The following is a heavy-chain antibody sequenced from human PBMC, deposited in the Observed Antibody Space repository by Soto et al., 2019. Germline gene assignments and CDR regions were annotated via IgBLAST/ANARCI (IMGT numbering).Heavy chain of an antibody. J-gene: IGHJ4*02. CDR1: GFSLSTTGVG. CDR3: SNRGYCSGTSCSGGYSGYDNFDY. V-gene: IGHV2-5*02. CDR2: IFWDDDK. D-gene: IGHD5-12*01. Sequence: QITLKESGPTLVNPTQTLTLTCTFSGFSLSTTGVGVGWIRQPPGKALEWLALIFWDDDKRYSPSLKSRLTITKETSKTQVVLTMTYMEPVDTATNYRSNRGYCSGTSCSGGYSGYDNFDYWGEGTLFTASS.